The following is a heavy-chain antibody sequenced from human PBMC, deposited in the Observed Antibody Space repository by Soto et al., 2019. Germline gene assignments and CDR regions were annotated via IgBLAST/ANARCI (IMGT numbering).Heavy chain of an antibody. J-gene: IGHJ4*02. D-gene: IGHD3-22*01. CDR2: ISYDGSNK. V-gene: IGHV3-30*18. Sequence: GGSLRLSCAASGFTFSSYGMHWVRQAPGKGLEWVAVISYDGSNKYYADSVKGRFTISRDNSKNTLYLQMNSLRAEDTAVYYCAKDRKTYYYDSSGYTDYWGQGTLVTVSS. CDR3: AKDRKTYYYDSSGYTDY. CDR1: GFTFSSYG.